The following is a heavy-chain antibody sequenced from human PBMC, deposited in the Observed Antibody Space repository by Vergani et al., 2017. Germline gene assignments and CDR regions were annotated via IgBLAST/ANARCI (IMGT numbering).Heavy chain of an antibody. D-gene: IGHD3-22*01. CDR3: ARSYITVIVVVTPADYGMDV. J-gene: IGHJ6*02. CDR1: GGTFSSYA. V-gene: IGHV1-69*06. CDR2: IIPIFGTA. Sequence: QVQLVQSGAEVKKPGSSVKVSCKASGGTFSSYAISWVRQAPGQGLEWMGGIIPIFGTANYAQKFQGRVTITADKSTSTAYMELSSLRSEDTAVYYCARSYITVIVVVTPADYGMDVWGQGTTVTVSS.